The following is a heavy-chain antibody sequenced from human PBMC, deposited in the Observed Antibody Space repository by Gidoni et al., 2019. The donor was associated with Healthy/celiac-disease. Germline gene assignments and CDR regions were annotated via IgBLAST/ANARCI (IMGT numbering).Heavy chain of an antibody. J-gene: IGHJ6*02. CDR2: IWYDGSNK. V-gene: IGHV3-33*01. CDR3: ARCRGPEQWHYGMDV. Sequence: QVQLVESGGGVVQPGRSLRLSCAASGLPFSSYGMHWVRQAPGKGLGWVAVIWYDGSNKYYADSVKGRFTISRDNSKNTLYLQMNSLRAEDTAVYYCARCRGPEQWHYGMDVWGQGTTVTVSS. CDR1: GLPFSSYG. D-gene: IGHD6-19*01.